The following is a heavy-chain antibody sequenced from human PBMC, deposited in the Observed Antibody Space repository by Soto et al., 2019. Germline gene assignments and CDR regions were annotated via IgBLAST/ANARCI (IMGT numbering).Heavy chain of an antibody. V-gene: IGHV4-39*01. D-gene: IGHD3-9*01. J-gene: IGHJ4*02. CDR3: PSLPTSPAYYAVLTGYSVDY. Sequence: PSGTLSPTCTVSGGRMSIRSHYWGWIRQRPGKGLERIAAMGDDGSTNYNPALKSRVTISVDTSKSRFSLKLSPVTAADAAVYYRPSLPTSPAYYAVLTGYSVDYWAQGTLVT. CDR1: GGRMSIRSHY. CDR2: MGDDGST.